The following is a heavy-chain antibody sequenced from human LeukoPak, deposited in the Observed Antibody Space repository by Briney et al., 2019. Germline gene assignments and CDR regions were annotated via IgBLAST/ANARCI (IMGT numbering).Heavy chain of an antibody. D-gene: IGHD6-25*01. CDR2: IKQDGSEK. CDR3: VRGPHIAATSY. J-gene: IGHJ4*02. CDR1: GFSFNNYR. V-gene: IGHV3-7*05. Sequence: PGGSLRLSCVASGFSFNNYRMTWVRQAPGKGLEWVANIKQDGSEKQYVDSVKGRFAISRDNAKKSLYLQINTLRAEDMAVYYCVRGPHIAATSYWGQGTLVTVSS.